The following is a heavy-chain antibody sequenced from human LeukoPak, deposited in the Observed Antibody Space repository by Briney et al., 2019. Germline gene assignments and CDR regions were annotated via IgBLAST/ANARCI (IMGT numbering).Heavy chain of an antibody. CDR2: IYHSGST. Sequence: SETLSLTCAVSGGSISSSNWWSWVRQPPGRGLEWIGEIYHSGSTNYNPSLKSRVTISVDKSKNQFSLKLSSVTAADTAVYYCARVLEAASTRSYFDYWGQGTLVTVSS. J-gene: IGHJ4*02. CDR3: ARVLEAASTRSYFDY. D-gene: IGHD2-15*01. V-gene: IGHV4-4*02. CDR1: GGSISSSNW.